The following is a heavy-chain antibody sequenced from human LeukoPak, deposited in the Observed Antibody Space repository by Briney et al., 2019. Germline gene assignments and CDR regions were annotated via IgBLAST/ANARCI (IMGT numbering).Heavy chain of an antibody. V-gene: IGHV3-7*01. CDR1: GFSFSSYS. Sequence: GGSLRLSCEGSGFSFSSYSMTWVRQLPGKGPEWVANIRQDESERYFADSVKGRFTISRDNAKKSVYLHMSSLRAEDTALYYCARLSAYYYGSYFYYYMDVWGKGTTVTVSS. CDR3: ARLSAYYYGSYFYYYMDV. J-gene: IGHJ6*03. D-gene: IGHD3-10*01. CDR2: IRQDESER.